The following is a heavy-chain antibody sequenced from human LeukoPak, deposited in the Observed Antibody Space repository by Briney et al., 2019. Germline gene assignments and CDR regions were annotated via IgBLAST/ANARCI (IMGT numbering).Heavy chain of an antibody. J-gene: IGHJ6*02. V-gene: IGHV1-8*01. Sequence: ASVKVSCKASGYTFTSYDINWVRQATGQGLEWMGWMNPNSGNTGYAQKFQGRVTMTRNTSISTAYMELSSLRSEDTAVYYCAREDYSNHPPYYYGMDVWGQGTTVTVSS. CDR3: AREDYSNHPPYYYGMDV. D-gene: IGHD4-11*01. CDR2: MNPNSGNT. CDR1: GYTFTSYD.